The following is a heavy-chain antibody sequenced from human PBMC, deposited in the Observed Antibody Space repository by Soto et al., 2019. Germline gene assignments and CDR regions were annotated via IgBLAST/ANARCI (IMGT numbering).Heavy chain of an antibody. D-gene: IGHD2-8*01. V-gene: IGHV1-3*01. Sequence: AASVKVSCKASGYTFTSYAMHWVRQAPGQRLEWMGWINAGNSNTKYSQKFQGRVTITRDTSASTAYMELSSLRSEDTAVYYCAVLHPPTALKTNMDVWGQGTTVTVSS. J-gene: IGHJ6*02. CDR3: AVLHPPTALKTNMDV. CDR2: INAGNSNT. CDR1: GYTFTSYA.